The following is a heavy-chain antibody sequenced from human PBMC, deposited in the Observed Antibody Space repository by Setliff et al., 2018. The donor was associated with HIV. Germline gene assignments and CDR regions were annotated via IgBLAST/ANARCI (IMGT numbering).Heavy chain of an antibody. D-gene: IGHD4-17*01. V-gene: IGHV4-59*08. CDR3: ARPTALNGVGSSDY. CDR1: GGSISTYY. CDR2: IYYTGTT. Sequence: SETLSLTCTVSGGSISTYYWSWIRQAPGRGLEWIGYIYYTGTTKYNPSLKSRVTMSVDTSKNQLSLKLNSVTASDTAVYYCARPTALNGVGSSDYWGQGTLVTVSS. J-gene: IGHJ4*02.